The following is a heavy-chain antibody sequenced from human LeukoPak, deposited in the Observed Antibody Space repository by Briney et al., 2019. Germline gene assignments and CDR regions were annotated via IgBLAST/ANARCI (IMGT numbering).Heavy chain of an antibody. D-gene: IGHD6-13*01. CDR3: ARLSRGSSSWYGIDY. Sequence: SVEVSCKASGGTFSSYAISWVRQAPGQGLEWMGGIIPIFGTANYAQKFQGRVTITADESTSTAYMELSSLRSEDTAVYYCARLSRGSSSWYGIDYWGQGTLVTVSS. CDR1: GGTFSSYA. J-gene: IGHJ4*02. CDR2: IIPIFGTA. V-gene: IGHV1-69*13.